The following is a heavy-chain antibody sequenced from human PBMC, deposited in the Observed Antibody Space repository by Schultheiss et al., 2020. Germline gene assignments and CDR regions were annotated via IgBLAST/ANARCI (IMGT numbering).Heavy chain of an antibody. Sequence: SLKISCAASGFTFSNAWMSWVRQAPGKGLEWVGRIKSKTDGGTTDYAAPVKGRFTISRDDSKNTLYLQMNSLKTEDTAVYYCTTTAGYYDILTGYHVYYYYGMDVWGQGTTVTVSS. CDR2: IKSKTDGGTT. D-gene: IGHD3-9*01. J-gene: IGHJ6*02. V-gene: IGHV3-15*01. CDR3: TTTAGYYDILTGYHVYYYYGMDV. CDR1: GFTFSNAW.